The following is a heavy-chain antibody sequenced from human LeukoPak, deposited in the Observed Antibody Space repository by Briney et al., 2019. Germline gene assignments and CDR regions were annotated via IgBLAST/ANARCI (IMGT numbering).Heavy chain of an antibody. V-gene: IGHV3-33*01. D-gene: IGHD3-22*01. J-gene: IGHJ4*02. CDR3: ARTPNYYDSVYYFDY. Sequence: GSLRLSCAASGFTFSSYGMHRVRQAPGKGLEWVAVIWYDGSNKYYADSVKGRFTISRDNSKNTLYLQMNSLRAEDTAVYYCARTPNYYDSVYYFDYWGQGTLVTVSS. CDR1: GFTFSSYG. CDR2: IWYDGSNK.